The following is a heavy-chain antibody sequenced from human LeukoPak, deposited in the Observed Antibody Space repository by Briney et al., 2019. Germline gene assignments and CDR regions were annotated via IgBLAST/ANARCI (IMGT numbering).Heavy chain of an antibody. Sequence: PGGSLRLSCAASGFTFSSYWMSSVRQAPGKGLEWVANIKQDGSERQYVASVKGRFTISRDNTKNLMYLQMNSLRAEDTAVYYCARDLGGTDQPYYFDYWGQGTLVTVSS. J-gene: IGHJ4*02. CDR2: IKQDGSER. CDR3: ARDLGGTDQPYYFDY. CDR1: GFTFSSYW. D-gene: IGHD1-1*01. V-gene: IGHV3-7*01.